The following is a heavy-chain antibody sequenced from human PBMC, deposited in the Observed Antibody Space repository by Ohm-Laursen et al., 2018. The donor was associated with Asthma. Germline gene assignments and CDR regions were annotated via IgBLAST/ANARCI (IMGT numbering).Heavy chain of an antibody. J-gene: IGHJ4*02. CDR2: ISYDGSNK. Sequence: SLRLSCAASGFTFSSYGMHWVRQAPGKGLEWVAVISYDGSNKYYADSVKGRFTISRDNSKNTLYLQMNSLRAEDTAVYYCAKLSSIAASTDYWGQGTLVTVSS. CDR3: AKLSSIAASTDY. D-gene: IGHD6-6*01. CDR1: GFTFSSYG. V-gene: IGHV3-30*18.